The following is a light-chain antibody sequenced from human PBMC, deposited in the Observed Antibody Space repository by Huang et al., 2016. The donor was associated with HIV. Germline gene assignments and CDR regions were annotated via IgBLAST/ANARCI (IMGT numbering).Light chain of an antibody. J-gene: IGKJ1*01. Sequence: DIQMTQSPSSLSASVGDRVTITCRASQGISNSVAWYQQRPGKAPKLLLYATSRLETGAPSRFSGSRSGTEYTLTSSSLQPEDLATYYCQQYYNNPPWTFGQGTKVEIK. CDR1: QGISNS. CDR2: ATS. V-gene: IGKV1-NL1*01. CDR3: QQYYNNPPWT.